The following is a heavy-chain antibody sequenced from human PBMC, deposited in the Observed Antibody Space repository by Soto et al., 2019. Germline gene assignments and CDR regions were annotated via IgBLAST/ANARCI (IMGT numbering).Heavy chain of an antibody. CDR1: GFTFSSYT. V-gene: IGHV3-48*02. Sequence: EVQLVESGGGLVQPGGSLRLSCAASGFTFSSYTMTWVRQAPGKGLERVSYIRSSSSTIYYTDSVKGRFTISRDNAKKSLYRQMKNLRDEGTAVYYGAGEGGGLDGVGPWGQGTLVTVSS. J-gene: IGHJ5*02. CDR2: IRSSSSTI. D-gene: IGHD3-16*01. CDR3: AGEGGGLDGVGP.